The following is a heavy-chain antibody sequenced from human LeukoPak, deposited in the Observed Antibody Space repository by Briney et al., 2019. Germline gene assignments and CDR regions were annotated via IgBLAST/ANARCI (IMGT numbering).Heavy chain of an antibody. J-gene: IGHJ4*02. CDR3: ARDHSQYYYGSGSSYDY. Sequence: GGSLRLSCAASGFTFSSYWMSWVRQAPGKGLEWVANIKQDGSEKYYVDSVKGRFTISRDNAKNSLYLQMNSLRAEETAVYYCARDHSQYYYGSGSSYDYWGQGTLVTVSS. CDR2: IKQDGSEK. V-gene: IGHV3-7*01. D-gene: IGHD3-10*01. CDR1: GFTFSSYW.